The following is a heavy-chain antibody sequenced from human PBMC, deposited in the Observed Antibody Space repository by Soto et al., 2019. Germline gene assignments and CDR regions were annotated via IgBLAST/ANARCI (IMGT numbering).Heavy chain of an antibody. CDR2: IYGDNDK. D-gene: IGHD4-17*01. J-gene: IGHJ4*02. V-gene: IGHV2-5*02. CDR3: AHCTLHDYGDYDPGTSHVFDS. Sequence: QITLKESGHSPVKPTQTLTVTCTFSVFSRSNSGVGVAWIRQPPGKALEWLTLIYGDNDKRYSPSLKTRLTITKATSNNQVVLTMTHMDPLDTATYYCAHCTLHDYGDYDPGTSHVFDSWGQGTLVTVSS. CDR1: VFSRSNSGVG.